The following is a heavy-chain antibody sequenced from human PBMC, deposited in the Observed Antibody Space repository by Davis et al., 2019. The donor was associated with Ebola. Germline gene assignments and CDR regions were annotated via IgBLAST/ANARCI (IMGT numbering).Heavy chain of an antibody. CDR2: ISAYNGNT. V-gene: IGHV1-18*01. J-gene: IGHJ5*02. CDR3: ARGLTSEYCSSTSCYDRFDP. Sequence: ASVKVSCKASGYTFTSYGISWVRQAPGQGLEWMGWISAYNGNTNYAQKLQGRVTMTTDTSTSTAYMELRSLRSEDTAVYYCARGLTSEYCSSTSCYDRFDPWGQGTLVTVSS. CDR1: GYTFTSYG. D-gene: IGHD2-2*01.